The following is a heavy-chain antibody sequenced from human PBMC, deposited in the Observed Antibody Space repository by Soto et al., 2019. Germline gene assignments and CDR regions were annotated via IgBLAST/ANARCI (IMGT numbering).Heavy chain of an antibody. Sequence: GGSLRLSCAASGFTFSSYSMNWVRQAPGKGLEWVSSISSSSSYIYYADSVKGRFTISRDNAKNSLYLQMNSLRAEDTAVYYCERVYSSQDAFDIWGRGTMVTVSS. CDR2: ISSSSSYI. J-gene: IGHJ3*02. CDR1: GFTFSSYS. D-gene: IGHD6-13*01. CDR3: ERVYSSQDAFDI. V-gene: IGHV3-21*01.